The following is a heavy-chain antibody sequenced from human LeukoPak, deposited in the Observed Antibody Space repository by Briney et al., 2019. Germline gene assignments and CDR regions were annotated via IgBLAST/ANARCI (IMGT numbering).Heavy chain of an antibody. CDR1: GFTFSSYW. D-gene: IGHD1-14*01. CDR3: AAESHLP. J-gene: IGHJ5*02. Sequence: EGSLRLSCAASGFTFSSYWMSWVRQAPGKGLEWVSSISSSSSYIYYADSVKGRFTISRDNAKNSLYLQMNSRRAEDTAVYYCAAESHLPWGQGTLVTVSS. CDR2: ISSSSSYI. V-gene: IGHV3-21*01.